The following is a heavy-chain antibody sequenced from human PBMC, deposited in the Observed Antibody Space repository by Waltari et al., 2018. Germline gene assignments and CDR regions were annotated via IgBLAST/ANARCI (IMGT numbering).Heavy chain of an antibody. J-gene: IGHJ3*02. V-gene: IGHV1-2*06. Sequence: QVQLVQSGAEVKKPGASVKVSCKASGYTFTGYYMHWVRQAPGQGLEWMGRINPNSGGTTYAQKFQGRVTRTRETSISTAYMELSRLRSDDTAVYYCARSSYAGGLVDAFDIWGQGTMVTVSS. CDR1: GYTFTGYY. CDR3: ARSSYAGGLVDAFDI. CDR2: INPNSGGT. D-gene: IGHD2-2*01.